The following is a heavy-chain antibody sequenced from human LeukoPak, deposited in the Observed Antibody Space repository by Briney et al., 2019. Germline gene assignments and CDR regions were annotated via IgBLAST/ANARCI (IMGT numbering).Heavy chain of an antibody. CDR2: IYHSGST. D-gene: IGHD2-2*01. J-gene: IGHJ4*02. Sequence: SETLSLTCTVSGGSISSGGYYWSWIRQLPGKGLEWIGYIYHSGSTYYNPSLKSRVTISVDRSKNQFSLKLSSVTAADTAVYYCARFVEVVPAAIDYWGQGTLVTVSS. CDR1: GGSISSGGYY. V-gene: IGHV4-30-2*01. CDR3: ARFVEVVPAAIDY.